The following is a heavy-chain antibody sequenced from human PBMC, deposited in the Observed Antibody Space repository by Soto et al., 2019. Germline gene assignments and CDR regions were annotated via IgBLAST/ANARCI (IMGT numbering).Heavy chain of an antibody. CDR1: GFTFTSSA. CDR3: AADLGLLLWFGELSGNYGMDV. D-gene: IGHD3-10*01. J-gene: IGHJ6*02. CDR2: IVVGSGNT. Sequence: SVKVSCKASGFTFTSSAVQWVRQARGQRLEWIGWIVVGSGNTNYAQKFQERVTITRDMSTSTAYMELSSLRSEDTAVYYCAADLGLLLWFGELSGNYGMDVWGQGTTVTVSS. V-gene: IGHV1-58*01.